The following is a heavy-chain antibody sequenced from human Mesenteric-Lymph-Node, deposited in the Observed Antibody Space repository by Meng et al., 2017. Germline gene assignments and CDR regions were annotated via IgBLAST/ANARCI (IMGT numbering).Heavy chain of an antibody. D-gene: IGHD5-24*01. CDR2: IYYTGSS. V-gene: IGHV4-31*02. J-gene: IGHJ4*02. Sequence: RGSGPERFSPSVAQPPPCLVSAGSLGRGCSYCRGVRQVPGKRLEWKGYIYYTGSSCYNPYLKSRVTISIDTSKNQFSLKLISPTAADTDVYYCAREAGRDVYATPKFDYWGQGTLVTVSS. CDR1: AGSLGRGCSY. CDR3: AREAGRDVYATPKFDY.